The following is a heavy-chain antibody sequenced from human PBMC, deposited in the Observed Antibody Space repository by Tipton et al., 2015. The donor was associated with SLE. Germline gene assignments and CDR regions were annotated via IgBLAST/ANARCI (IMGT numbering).Heavy chain of an antibody. CDR2: ISAYNGNT. J-gene: IGHJ3*02. V-gene: IGHV1-18*04. Sequence: QLVQSGAEVKKPGASVKVSCKASGYSFTNFGFSWVRQAPGQGLEWMGWISAYNGNTNYAQKLQGRVTMTTDTSTSTAYMELRSLRSDDTAVYYCARGHYGGNSHSFDIWGQGTMVTDSS. D-gene: IGHD4-23*01. CDR1: GYSFTNFG. CDR3: ARGHYGGNSHSFDI.